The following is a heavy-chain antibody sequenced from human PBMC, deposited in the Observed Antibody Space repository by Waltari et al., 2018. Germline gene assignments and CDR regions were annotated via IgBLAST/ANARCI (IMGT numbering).Heavy chain of an antibody. CDR1: GFTFSSYA. CDR2: RSYDGSNR. J-gene: IGHJ4*02. CDR3: ARYGGGGYYFDY. Sequence: QVQLVESGGGVVQPGRSLRLSCAASGFTFSSYAMHWVRQAPGKGLEWVAVRSYDGSNRYYAGSVKGRFTISRDNSKNTLYLQMNSLRAEDTAVYYCARYGGGGYYFDYWGQGTLVTVSS. V-gene: IGHV3-30*04. D-gene: IGHD4-17*01.